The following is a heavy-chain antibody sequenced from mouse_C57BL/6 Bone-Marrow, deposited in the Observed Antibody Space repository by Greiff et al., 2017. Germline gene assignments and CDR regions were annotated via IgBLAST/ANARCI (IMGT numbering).Heavy chain of an antibody. V-gene: IGHV1-54*01. CDR1: GYAFTNYL. CDR2: INPGSGGT. Sequence: VQLQESGAELVRPGTSVKVSCKASGYAFTNYLIEWVKQRPGQGLEWIGVINPGSGGTNYNEKFKGKATLTADKSSSTAYMRLSSLTSEDSAVYFCARFTTVVDWYFDVWGTGTTVTVSS. J-gene: IGHJ1*03. D-gene: IGHD1-1*01. CDR3: ARFTTVVDWYFDV.